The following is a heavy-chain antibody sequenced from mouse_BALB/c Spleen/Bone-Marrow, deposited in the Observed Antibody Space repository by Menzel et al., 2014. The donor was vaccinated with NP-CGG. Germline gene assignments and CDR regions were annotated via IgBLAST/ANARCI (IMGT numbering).Heavy chain of an antibody. CDR3: ARVTSSAVGAMDY. CDR2: IWAGGST. Sequence: VQLQQSGPGLVAPSQSLSITCTVSGFSLTNYGVHWVRQPPGKGLEWLGVIWAGGSTNYNSALMSRLSISKDNSKSQVFVKMISLQTDDTAMDYCARVTSSAVGAMDYWGQGTSVTVSS. D-gene: IGHD3-2*02. J-gene: IGHJ4*01. CDR1: GFSLTNYG. V-gene: IGHV2-9*02.